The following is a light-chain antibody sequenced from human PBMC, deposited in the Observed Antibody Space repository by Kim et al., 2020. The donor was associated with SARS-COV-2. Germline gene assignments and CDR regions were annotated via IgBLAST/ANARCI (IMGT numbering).Light chain of an antibody. Sequence: SPGQSITISCPGTSSDVGSYNLVSWYQQHPGKAPKLMIYEVSKRPSGVSNRFSGSKSGNTASLTISGLQAEDEADYYCCSYAGSRVFGGGTQLTVL. CDR2: EVS. J-gene: IGLJ3*02. CDR1: SSDVGSYNL. CDR3: CSYAGSRV. V-gene: IGLV2-23*02.